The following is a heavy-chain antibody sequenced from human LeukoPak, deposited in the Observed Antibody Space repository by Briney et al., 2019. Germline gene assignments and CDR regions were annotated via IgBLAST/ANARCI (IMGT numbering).Heavy chain of an antibody. J-gene: IGHJ3*02. CDR2: IRCDGSNK. CDR1: GFTFSSYG. CDR3: ASTYYDILTGPPGDAFDI. D-gene: IGHD3-9*01. V-gene: IGHV3-30*02. Sequence: GGSLRLSCAASGFTFSSYGMHWVRQAPGKGLEWVAFIRCDGSNKYYADSVKGRFTISRDNSKNTLYLQMNSLRAEDTAVYYCASTYYDILTGPPGDAFDIWGQGTMVTVSS.